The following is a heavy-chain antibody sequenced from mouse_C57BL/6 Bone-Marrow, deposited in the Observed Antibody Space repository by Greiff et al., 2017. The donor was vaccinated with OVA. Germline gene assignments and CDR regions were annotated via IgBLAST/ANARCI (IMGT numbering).Heavy chain of an antibody. CDR2: ISNGGGST. J-gene: IGHJ4*01. CDR1: GFTFSDYY. Sequence: DVKLVESGGGLVQPGGSLKLSCAASGFTFSDYYMYWVRQTPEQGLEWVAYISNGGGSTYYPDTVKGRFTISRDNAKNTLYLQMSRLKSEDTAMYYCARRPDYYGSSPFAMDYWGQGTSVTVSS. V-gene: IGHV5-12*01. D-gene: IGHD1-1*01. CDR3: ARRPDYYGSSPFAMDY.